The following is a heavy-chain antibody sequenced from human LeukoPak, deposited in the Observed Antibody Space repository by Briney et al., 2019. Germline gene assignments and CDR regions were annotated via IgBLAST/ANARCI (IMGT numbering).Heavy chain of an antibody. CDR1: GFTFSSYG. CDR2: ISYAGSNK. J-gene: IGHJ4*02. CDR3: AKEAVVAIDY. Sequence: GGSLRLSCAASGFTFSSYGMHWVRQAPGKGLEWVAVISYAGSNKYYADSVKGRFTISRDNSKNTLYLQMNSLRAEDTAVYYCAKEAVVAIDYWGQGTLVTVSS. V-gene: IGHV3-30*18. D-gene: IGHD2-15*01.